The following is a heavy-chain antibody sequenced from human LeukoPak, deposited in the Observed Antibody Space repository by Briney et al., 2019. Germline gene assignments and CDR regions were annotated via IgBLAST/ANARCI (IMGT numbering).Heavy chain of an antibody. J-gene: IGHJ4*02. Sequence: GGSLRLSCAASGLTFSTYSMNWVRQAPGKGLEWVAVIWYDGSNKYYADSVKGRFTISRDNSKNTLYLQMNSLRAEDTAVYYCARERLQHYYFDYWGQGTLVTVSS. CDR3: ARERLQHYYFDY. CDR2: IWYDGSNK. CDR1: GLTFSTYS. V-gene: IGHV3-33*08. D-gene: IGHD6-25*01.